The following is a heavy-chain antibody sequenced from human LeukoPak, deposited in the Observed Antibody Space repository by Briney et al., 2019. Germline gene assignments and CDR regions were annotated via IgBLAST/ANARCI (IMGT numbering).Heavy chain of an antibody. D-gene: IGHD2-8*01. CDR3: ARESCTNGVCYFDY. CDR1: GFTFSSYA. Sequence: GGSLRLSCAASGFTFSSYAMHWVRQAPGKGLEWVAVISYDGSNKYYADSVKGRFTISRDNSKNTLYLQMNSLRAEDTAVYYCARESCTNGVCYFDYWGQGTLVTVSS. V-gene: IGHV3-30*04. CDR2: ISYDGSNK. J-gene: IGHJ4*02.